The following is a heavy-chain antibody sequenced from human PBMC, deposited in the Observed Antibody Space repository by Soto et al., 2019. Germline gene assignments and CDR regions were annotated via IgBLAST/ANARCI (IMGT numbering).Heavy chain of an antibody. Sequence: GGSLRLSCAASGFTVSSNYMSWVRQAPGKGLEWVSVIYSGGSTYYADSVKGGFTISRHNSKNTLYLQMNSLRAEDTAVYYCARGQQQLTYYYYYYMDVWGKGTTVTVSS. CDR2: IYSGGST. V-gene: IGHV3-53*04. CDR1: GFTVSSNY. D-gene: IGHD6-13*01. CDR3: ARGQQQLTYYYYYYMDV. J-gene: IGHJ6*03.